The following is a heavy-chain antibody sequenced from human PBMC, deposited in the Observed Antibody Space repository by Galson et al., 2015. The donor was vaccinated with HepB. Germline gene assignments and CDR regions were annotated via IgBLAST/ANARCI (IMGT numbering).Heavy chain of an antibody. V-gene: IGHV3-23*01. CDR2: ISRSGGST. D-gene: IGHD2-15*01. J-gene: IGHJ4*02. CDR1: EFTFTNYD. CDR3: ARRGGGSCLDY. Sequence: SLRLSCAASEFTFTNYDMIWVRQAPGKGLEWVSFISRSGGSTYYADSVKGRFTVSRDNSKNTLYLQMNILRADDTAIYYCARRGGGSCLDYWGQGTLVTVSS.